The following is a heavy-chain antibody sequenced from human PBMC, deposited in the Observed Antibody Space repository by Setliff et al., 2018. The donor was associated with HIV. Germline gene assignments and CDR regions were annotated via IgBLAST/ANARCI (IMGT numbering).Heavy chain of an antibody. Sequence: SETLSLTCSVSGASINSGSYYWTWIRQHPGKGLEWIGYIYYSGSTYYNPSLKSRLAMSLDTSSNQFSLKLTSVTAADTAIYYCARGRDYTGSWFRPFYLDFWGHGNLVTVSS. V-gene: IGHV4-31*03. CDR3: ARGRDYTGSWFRPFYLDF. J-gene: IGHJ4*01. CDR1: GASINSGSYY. CDR2: IYYSGST. D-gene: IGHD3-3*01.